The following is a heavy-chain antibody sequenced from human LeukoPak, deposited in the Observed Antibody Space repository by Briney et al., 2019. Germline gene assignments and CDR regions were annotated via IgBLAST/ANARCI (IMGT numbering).Heavy chain of an antibody. CDR1: GFTFSSYS. CDR3: ARDDGDYAPIDY. D-gene: IGHD4-17*01. Sequence: GGSLRLSCAASGFTFSSYSMNWVRQAPGKGLEWVSSISSSSSYIYYADSVKGRFTISRDNAKSSLYLQMNSLRAEDTAVYYCARDDGDYAPIDYWGQGTLVTVSS. V-gene: IGHV3-21*01. J-gene: IGHJ4*02. CDR2: ISSSSSYI.